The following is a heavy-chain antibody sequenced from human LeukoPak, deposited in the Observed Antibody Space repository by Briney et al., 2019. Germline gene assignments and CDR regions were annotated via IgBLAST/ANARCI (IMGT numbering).Heavy chain of an antibody. CDR2: INTKTANP. J-gene: IGHJ6*02. Sequence: GASVKVSCKASGYQFISYTMSWVRQAPGQGLEWMGWINTKTANPTYAQDFTGRFVFSLDTSVSTAYLRISGLKAGDTAVYYCARVAGFGERGMDVWGQGTTVTVSS. V-gene: IGHV7-4-1*02. D-gene: IGHD3-10*01. CDR3: ARVAGFGERGMDV. CDR1: GYQFISYT.